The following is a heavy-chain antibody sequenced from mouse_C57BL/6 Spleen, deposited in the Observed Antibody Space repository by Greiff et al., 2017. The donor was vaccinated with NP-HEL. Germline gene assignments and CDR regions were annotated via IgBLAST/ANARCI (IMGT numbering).Heavy chain of an antibody. J-gene: IGHJ4*01. CDR1: GYTFTTYP. CDR3: ARRADYDEAMDY. V-gene: IGHV1-47*01. Sequence: VKLMESGAELVKPGASVKMSCKASGYTFTTYPIEWMKQNHGKSLEWIGIFHPYNDDTKYNEKFKGKATLTVEKSSSTVYLELSRLTSDDSAVYYCARRADYDEAMDYGGQGTSDTVSS. D-gene: IGHD2-4*01. CDR2: FHPYNDDT.